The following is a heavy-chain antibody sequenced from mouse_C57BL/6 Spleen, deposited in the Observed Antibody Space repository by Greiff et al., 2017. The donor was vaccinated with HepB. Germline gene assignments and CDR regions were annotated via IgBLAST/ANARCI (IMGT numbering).Heavy chain of an antibody. J-gene: IGHJ2*01. D-gene: IGHD1-1*01. CDR3: ARRYYVSSLDY. CDR1: GYTFTSYW. V-gene: IGHV1-64*01. Sequence: VQLQQSGAELVKPGASVKLSCKASGYTFTSYWMHWVKQRPGQGLEWIGMIHPNSGSTNYNEKFKSKATLTVDKSSSTAYMQLSSLTSEDSAVYYCARRYYVSSLDYWGQGTTLTVSS. CDR2: IHPNSGST.